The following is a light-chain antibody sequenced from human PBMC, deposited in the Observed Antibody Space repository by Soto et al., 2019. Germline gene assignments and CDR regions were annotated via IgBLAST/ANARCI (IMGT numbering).Light chain of an antibody. CDR2: GAS. Sequence: EIVLTQSPGTLSLSPGERATLSCRASQSVSSRYLAWYQQKPGQAPRFLIYGASSRATGIPDRFSGSGSGTDLTLTISRLEPEDFAVYYCQQYGSSPPITFGQGTRLEIK. CDR3: QQYGSSPPIT. CDR1: QSVSSRY. V-gene: IGKV3-20*01. J-gene: IGKJ5*01.